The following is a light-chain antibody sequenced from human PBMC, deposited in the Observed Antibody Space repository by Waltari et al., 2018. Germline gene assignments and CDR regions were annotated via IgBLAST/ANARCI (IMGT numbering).Light chain of an antibody. CDR2: DVS. V-gene: IGLV2-14*03. J-gene: IGLJ2*01. CDR3: SSFTTSSTLL. Sequence: QSALTQPASVSASPGESITISCTATSSDVGDFNSVSWYQQHPGKAPKFMIYDVSNRPAGVSHRFPGSKSGNTASLTISGLQAEDDAVYYCSSFTTSSTLLFGGGTKLTVL. CDR1: SSDVGDFNS.